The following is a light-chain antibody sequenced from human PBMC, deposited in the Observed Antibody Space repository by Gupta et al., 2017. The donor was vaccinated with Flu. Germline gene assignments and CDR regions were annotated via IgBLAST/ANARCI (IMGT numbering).Light chain of an antibody. Sequence: EVVLTPSQATLSLSPGKRASLSCRASQSISNLLAWYNQKPGQAPRLIIYDASKRATGIPVRFSGSGSGTDFTLTISSLEPEDFGIYYCKQRTAFGLGTKVKIK. CDR2: DAS. CDR1: QSISNL. V-gene: IGKV3-11*01. J-gene: IGKJ1*01. CDR3: KQRTA.